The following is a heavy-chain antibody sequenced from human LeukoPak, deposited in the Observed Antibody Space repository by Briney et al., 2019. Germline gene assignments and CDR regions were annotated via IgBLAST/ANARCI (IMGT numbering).Heavy chain of an antibody. CDR3: ARLYQHDSSTYRPVDY. D-gene: IGHD3-22*01. CDR1: GFTFSSDW. J-gene: IGHJ4*02. Sequence: PGGSLRLSCAASGFTFSSDWMSWGCQAPGKGLGWVANIKQDGSEKYYVDPLKGRFTISRGNDKNSLYLQMNSLRADDTAVYYCARLYQHDSSTYRPVDYWGQGTLVSVSS. V-gene: IGHV3-7*03. CDR2: IKQDGSEK.